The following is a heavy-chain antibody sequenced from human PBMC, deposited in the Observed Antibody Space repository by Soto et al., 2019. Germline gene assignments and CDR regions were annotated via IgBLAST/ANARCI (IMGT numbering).Heavy chain of an antibody. D-gene: IGHD4-17*01. CDR2: IFSNSAYI. CDR1: GFRFSDYT. V-gene: IGHV3-21*02. CDR3: TRGSYGDSEY. Sequence: EVPLVESGGGLVKPGESLRLSCAASGFRFSDYTMNWVRQAPGKGLEWVSSIFSNSAYIYYTNSVKGRFTISRDNAKNSLYLQMNSLRDEDTAVYYCTRGSYGDSEYWGQGTLVTVSS. J-gene: IGHJ4*02.